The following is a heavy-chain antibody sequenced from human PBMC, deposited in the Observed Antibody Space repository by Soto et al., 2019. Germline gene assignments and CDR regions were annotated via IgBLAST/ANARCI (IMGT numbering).Heavy chain of an antibody. CDR1: GFTVSTNY. CDR3: AREMPVPRDYYFGLDV. CDR2: IYGGRST. Sequence: PGGSLRLSCTASGFTVSTNYMTWVRQTPGKGLEWVSVIYGGRSTYYADSVKGRFTISRDNSKSTLYLQMNRLRGEDTAVYYCAREMPVPRDYYFGLDVWGQGTTVTVSS. V-gene: IGHV3-66*01. J-gene: IGHJ6*02. D-gene: IGHD2-2*01.